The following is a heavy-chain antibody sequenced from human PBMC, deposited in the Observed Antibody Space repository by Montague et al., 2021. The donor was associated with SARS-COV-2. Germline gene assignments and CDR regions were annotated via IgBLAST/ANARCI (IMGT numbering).Heavy chain of an antibody. D-gene: IGHD3-10*01. J-gene: IGHJ4*02. CDR2: SYHSGTT. CDR3: ARAPYYGPGKPYQFDY. CDR1: GYSINSNYY. Sequence: ETLSLTCTVSGYSINSNYYWGWIRQPPGKGLEWIGCSYHSGTTHYHPSLKSRVTITLDTSNNHFSLKVTSVTAADTAVYYCARAPYYGPGKPYQFDYWGRGTLVTVSS. V-gene: IGHV4-38-2*02.